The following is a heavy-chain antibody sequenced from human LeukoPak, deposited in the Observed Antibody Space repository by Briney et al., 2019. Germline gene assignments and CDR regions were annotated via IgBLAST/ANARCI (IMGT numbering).Heavy chain of an antibody. CDR3: AKDLTMITFGGPDY. CDR1: GFTFSDYG. Sequence: GGSLRLSCAAAGFTFSDYGMHWVRQAPGKGLEWVAFIRYDGSDKYYEDSVTGRFTISRDNSKNTLHLQMNSLRAEDTAVYYCAKDLTMITFGGPDYWGQGTLVSVSS. V-gene: IGHV3-30*02. J-gene: IGHJ4*02. CDR2: IRYDGSDK. D-gene: IGHD3-16*01.